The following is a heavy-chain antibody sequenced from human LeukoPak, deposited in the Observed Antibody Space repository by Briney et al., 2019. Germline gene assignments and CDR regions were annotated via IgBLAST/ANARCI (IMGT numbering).Heavy chain of an antibody. D-gene: IGHD1-14*01. CDR1: GFTVITND. CDR2: LYSDGNT. Sequence: PGGSLRLSCAASGFTVITNDMTWVRQAPGKGLEWVSVLYSDGNTKYADSVQGRFTISRDNSKNTLYPEINSLSPDDTAAYYCARGVEPLAANTLAYWGQGTLVTVSS. CDR3: ARGVEPLAANTLAY. J-gene: IGHJ4*02. V-gene: IGHV3-53*01.